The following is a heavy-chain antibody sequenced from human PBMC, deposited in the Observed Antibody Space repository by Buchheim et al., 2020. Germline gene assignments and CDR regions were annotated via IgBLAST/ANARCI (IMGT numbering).Heavy chain of an antibody. Sequence: EVQLVQSGAEVRKPGESLKISYKGSGYSFTSHWIGWVRQMPGKGPEWMGIIFPADSDTRYSPSFQGRITISADMSINTAYPHWSSLEASDTAIYYCARPNSAAGSYFDYWGQGTL. CDR3: ARPNSAAGSYFDY. V-gene: IGHV5-51*01. CDR1: GYSFTSHW. CDR2: IFPADSDT. J-gene: IGHJ4*02. D-gene: IGHD6-13*01.